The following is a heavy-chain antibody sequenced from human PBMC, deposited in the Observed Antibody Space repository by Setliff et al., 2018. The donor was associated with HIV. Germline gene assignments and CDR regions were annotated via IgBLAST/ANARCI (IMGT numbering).Heavy chain of an antibody. Sequence: SEPLSLTCAVSGYSISNGYYWGWLRQSPGKGLEWIGSMFHSGNTYYNPSLESRVSMSVDTSTNQVSLQLSSVTAADTAVYYCARGKSGSYDAYDMWGQGTMVTVSS. V-gene: IGHV4-38-2*01. D-gene: IGHD5-12*01. CDR2: MFHSGNT. CDR3: ARGKSGSYDAYDM. J-gene: IGHJ3*02. CDR1: GYSISNGYY.